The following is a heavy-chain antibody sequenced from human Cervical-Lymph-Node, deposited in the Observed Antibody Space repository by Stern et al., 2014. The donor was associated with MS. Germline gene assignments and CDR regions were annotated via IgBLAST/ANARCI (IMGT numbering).Heavy chain of an antibody. V-gene: IGHV1-24*01. CDR1: GYTLSDIS. J-gene: IGHJ6*02. Sequence: QVQLMQSGAEVKKPGASVKVSCKVSGYTLSDISMHWVRQAPGKGLEWMGGFEPEDGETRYAQKFQGRVTMAEDRSTDTAYMELSSLRSEDTAVYYCATHRGRVTYYYGMDVWGQGTTVTVSS. CDR3: ATHRGRVTYYYGMDV. D-gene: IGHD2-21*02. CDR2: FEPEDGET.